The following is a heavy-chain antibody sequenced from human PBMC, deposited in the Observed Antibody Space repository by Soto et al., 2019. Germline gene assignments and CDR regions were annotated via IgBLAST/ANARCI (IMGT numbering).Heavy chain of an antibody. Sequence: GGSLRLSCAASGFTFSNHYMEWVRQAPGKGLEWVGRIRNKANSYNTEYAASVKGRFTISRDDSENSLYLQMSSLRTEDTAVYYCTRFSGSYTRGLDYWGQGTLVTVSS. V-gene: IGHV3-72*01. CDR1: GFTFSNHY. J-gene: IGHJ4*02. D-gene: IGHD1-26*01. CDR2: IRNKANSYNT. CDR3: TRFSGSYTRGLDY.